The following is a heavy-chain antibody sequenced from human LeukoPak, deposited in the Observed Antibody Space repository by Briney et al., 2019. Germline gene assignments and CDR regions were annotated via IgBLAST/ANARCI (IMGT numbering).Heavy chain of an antibody. J-gene: IGHJ3*02. CDR2: VTGSGGST. CDR3: AKPGGLVGPKGGAFDI. Sequence: KPGGSLRLSCAASGFTFSSYALSWVRQAPGKGLEWISGVTGSGGSTYYADSVKGRFTISRDNSKNALYLQMNSLRAEDTAVYYCAKPGGLVGPKGGAFDIWGQGTMVTVSS. CDR1: GFTFSSYA. V-gene: IGHV3-23*01. D-gene: IGHD1-26*01.